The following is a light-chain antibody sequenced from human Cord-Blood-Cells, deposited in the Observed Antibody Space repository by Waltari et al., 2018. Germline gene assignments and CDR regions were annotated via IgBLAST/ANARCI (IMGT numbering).Light chain of an antibody. CDR3: QAWDSSTVV. CDR1: KLGDKY. V-gene: IGLV3-1*01. CDR2: QDS. J-gene: IGLJ2*01. Sequence: SYELTQPPSVSMSPGQTASITCSGDKLGDKYACWYQQKPGQSPVPVIYQDSKRPSGIPERFSGSNSGNTATLTIGGTQAMDEADYYCQAWDSSTVVFGGGTKLTVL.